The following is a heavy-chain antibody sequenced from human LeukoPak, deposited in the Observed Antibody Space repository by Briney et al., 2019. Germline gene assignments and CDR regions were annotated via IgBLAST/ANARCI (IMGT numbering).Heavy chain of an antibody. D-gene: IGHD2-15*01. CDR3: ARHYSPIDY. V-gene: IGHV4-61*02. Sequence: SQTLSLTCTVSGGSISSGSYYWSWIRQPAGKGLEWIGRIYTSGSTNYNPSLKSRVTISVDTSKNQFSLKLSSVTAADTAVYYCARHYSPIDYWGQGTLVTVSS. CDR1: GGSISSGSYY. CDR2: IYTSGST. J-gene: IGHJ4*02.